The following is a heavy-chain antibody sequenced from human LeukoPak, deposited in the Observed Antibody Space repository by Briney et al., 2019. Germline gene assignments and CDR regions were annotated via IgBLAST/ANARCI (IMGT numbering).Heavy chain of an antibody. J-gene: IGHJ5*02. CDR2: ISAYNGNT. CDR1: GYTFTSYG. Sequence: GASVKVSCKASGYTFTSYGISWVRQAPGQGLEWMGWISAYNGNTNYAQKLQGRVTMTTDTSTSTAYMELSSLRSEDTAVYYCARSITIFGVDENWFDPWGQGTLVTVSS. D-gene: IGHD3-3*01. V-gene: IGHV1-18*01. CDR3: ARSITIFGVDENWFDP.